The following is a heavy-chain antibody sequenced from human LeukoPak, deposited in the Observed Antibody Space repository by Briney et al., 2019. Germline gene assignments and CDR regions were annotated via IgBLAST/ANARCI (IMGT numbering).Heavy chain of an antibody. CDR2: INPSGGST. J-gene: IGHJ4*02. D-gene: IGHD3-22*01. Sequence: GASVKVSCKASGYTFTSYYMHWVRQAPGQGLEWMGIINPSGGSTSYAQKFQGRVTMTRDTSISTAYMELSRLRSDDTAVYYCASKDLIYYYDSSDHQGTFDYWGQGTLVTVSS. CDR1: GYTFTSYY. V-gene: IGHV1-46*01. CDR3: ASKDLIYYYDSSDHQGTFDY.